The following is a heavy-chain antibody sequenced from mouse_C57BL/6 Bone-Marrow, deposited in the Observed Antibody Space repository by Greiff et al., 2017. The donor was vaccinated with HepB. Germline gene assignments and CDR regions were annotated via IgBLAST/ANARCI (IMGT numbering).Heavy chain of an antibody. CDR1: GFSINSDCY. Sequence: DVQLQESGPSLVRPSQTLSLTCTVTGFSINSDCYWIWIRQFPGNKLEYIGYTFYSGITYYNPSLESRTYITRDTSKNQFSLKLSSLTTEDTATYYCARGHYGSSYGNYAMDYWGQGTSVTVSS. CDR3: ARGHYGSSYGNYAMDY. D-gene: IGHD1-1*01. CDR2: TFYSGIT. J-gene: IGHJ4*01. V-gene: IGHV3-3*01.